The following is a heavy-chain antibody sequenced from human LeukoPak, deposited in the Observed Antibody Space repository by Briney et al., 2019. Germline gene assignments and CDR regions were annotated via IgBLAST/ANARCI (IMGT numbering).Heavy chain of an antibody. V-gene: IGHV3-74*01. CDR1: GFTFSSYW. CDR3: ARDNPIQLWPNYYYYYGMDV. Sequence: SGGSLRLSCAASGFTFSSYWMHCVRQAPGKRLVWFSRFNSDGSSTSYADSVKGRLTISRHNAKNTLYLQMNSLRAEDTAVYYCARDNPIQLWPNYYYYYGMDVWGQGTTVTVSS. J-gene: IGHJ6*02. CDR2: FNSDGSST. D-gene: IGHD5-18*01.